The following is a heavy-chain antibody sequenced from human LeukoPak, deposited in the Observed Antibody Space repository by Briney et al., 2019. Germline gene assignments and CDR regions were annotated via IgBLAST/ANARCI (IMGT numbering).Heavy chain of an antibody. Sequence: ASVKVSCKASGYTFTGYYMHWVRQAPGRGLEWMGRISPNSGGTNYAQKFQGRVTMTRDTSISTAYMELSRLRSDDTAVYYCARAGGSEVVITYYFDYWGQGTLVTVSS. CDR1: GYTFTGYY. D-gene: IGHD3-22*01. J-gene: IGHJ4*02. CDR3: ARAGGSEVVITYYFDY. CDR2: ISPNSGGT. V-gene: IGHV1-2*06.